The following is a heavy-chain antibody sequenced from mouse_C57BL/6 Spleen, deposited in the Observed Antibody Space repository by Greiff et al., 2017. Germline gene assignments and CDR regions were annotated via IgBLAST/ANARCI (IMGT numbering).Heavy chain of an antibody. CDR2: INPNNGGT. J-gene: IGHJ3*01. V-gene: IGHV1-18*01. CDR1: GYTFTDYN. CDR3: EREGIYSKSFAY. D-gene: IGHD2-5*01. Sequence: VQLQQSGPELVKPGASVKIPCKASGYTFTDYNMDWVKQSHGKSLEWIGDINPNNGGTIYNQKFKGKATLTVDKSSSTAYMELRSLTSEDTAVYYCEREGIYSKSFAYWGQGTLVTVSA.